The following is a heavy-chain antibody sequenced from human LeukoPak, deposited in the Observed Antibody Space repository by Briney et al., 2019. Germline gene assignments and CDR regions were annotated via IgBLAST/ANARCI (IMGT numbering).Heavy chain of an antibody. D-gene: IGHD3-3*01. V-gene: IGHV4-4*09. CDR3: ARSGLYANIRKQY. CDR1: GGSIISYD. Sequence: SETLSLTCTVSGGSIISYDWTWIRQPPGKRLEWIGYIYAGANGEYNPFLRSRVTISVDTSKNQFSLNLNSATAADTAVYYCARSGLYANIRKQYWGQGALVTVSS. CDR2: IYAGANG. J-gene: IGHJ4*02.